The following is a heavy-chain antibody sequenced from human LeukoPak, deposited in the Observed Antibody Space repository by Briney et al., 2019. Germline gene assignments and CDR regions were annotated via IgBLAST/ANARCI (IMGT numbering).Heavy chain of an antibody. Sequence: PGGSLRLSCVASGFTFSDYYMSRIRQAPEKGLGWISYLSTRSGHSNYAASVKGRFTISRDDAKNSLYLQMNSLTAADTAIYYCVREFYGRGDYWGQGTLVTVSS. D-gene: IGHD3-10*01. CDR3: VREFYGRGDY. CDR1: GFTFSDYY. V-gene: IGHV3-11*06. CDR2: LSTRSGHS. J-gene: IGHJ4*02.